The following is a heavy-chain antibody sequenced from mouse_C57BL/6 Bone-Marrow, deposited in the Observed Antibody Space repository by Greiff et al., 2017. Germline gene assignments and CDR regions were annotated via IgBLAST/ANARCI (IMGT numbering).Heavy chain of an antibody. J-gene: IGHJ1*03. D-gene: IGHD1-1*01. CDR3: ARRGDYYGSSYVWYFDV. CDR2: INPGSGGT. V-gene: IGHV1-54*01. Sequence: QVQLQQSGAELVRPGTSVKVSCKASGYAFTNYLIEWVKQRPGQGLEWIGVINPGSGGTNYNEKFKGKATLTADNSSSTAYMQLSSLTSEDSAVYFCARRGDYYGSSYVWYFDVWGTGTTVTVSS. CDR1: GYAFTNYL.